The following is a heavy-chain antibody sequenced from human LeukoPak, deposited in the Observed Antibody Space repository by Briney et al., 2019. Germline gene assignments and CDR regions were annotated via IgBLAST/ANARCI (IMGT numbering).Heavy chain of an antibody. Sequence: GGSLRLSCAASGFTFSSYGMYWVLQATGKGLEWVAVISYDGSNKYYADSVKGRFTISRDNSKNTLYRQMNSLRLEDTAVYYCAKPVRLELPVYWGQGTLVTVSS. V-gene: IGHV3-30*18. D-gene: IGHD1-7*01. CDR3: AKPVRLELPVY. J-gene: IGHJ4*02. CDR2: ISYDGSNK. CDR1: GFTFSSYG.